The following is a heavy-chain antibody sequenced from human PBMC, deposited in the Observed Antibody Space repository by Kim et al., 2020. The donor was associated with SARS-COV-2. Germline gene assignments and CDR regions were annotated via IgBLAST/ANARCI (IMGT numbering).Heavy chain of an antibody. CDR3: ARRAVARYPYGMDV. J-gene: IGHJ6*02. D-gene: IGHD6-19*01. V-gene: IGHV1-18*01. Sequence: AQKLQGRDTMTTDTSTSTAYMELRSLRSDDTAVYYCARRAVARYPYGMDVWGQGTTVTVSS.